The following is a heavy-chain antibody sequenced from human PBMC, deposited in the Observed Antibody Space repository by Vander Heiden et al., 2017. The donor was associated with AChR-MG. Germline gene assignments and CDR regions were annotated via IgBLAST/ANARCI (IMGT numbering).Heavy chain of an antibody. Sequence: EVQLLESGGGLVQPGGSLRLSCAASGFTFSSYAMSWVRQAPGKGLEWVSAISGSGGSTYYADSVKGRFTISRDNSKNTLYLQMNSLRAEDTAVYYCAKDQFGVVIIPYYYYGMDVWGQGTTVTVSS. CDR3: AKDQFGVVIIPYYYYGMDV. CDR2: ISGSGGST. J-gene: IGHJ6*02. V-gene: IGHV3-23*01. D-gene: IGHD3-3*01. CDR1: GFTFSSYA.